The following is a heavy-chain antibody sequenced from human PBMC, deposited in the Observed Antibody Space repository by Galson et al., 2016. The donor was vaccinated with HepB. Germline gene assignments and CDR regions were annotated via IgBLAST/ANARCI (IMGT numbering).Heavy chain of an antibody. CDR3: VKEAYTYGALHDYFEY. CDR1: GGSISSGNYY. Sequence: GGSISSGNYYWSWIRQPAGKRLEWIGRVHTTGNTDYNSSLKSRLAISLDTSKNQFSLKVTSVTASDTAVYYCVKEAYTYGALHDYFEYWGQGTLVTVSS. D-gene: IGHD4/OR15-4a*01. V-gene: IGHV4-61*02. CDR2: VHTTGNT. J-gene: IGHJ4*02.